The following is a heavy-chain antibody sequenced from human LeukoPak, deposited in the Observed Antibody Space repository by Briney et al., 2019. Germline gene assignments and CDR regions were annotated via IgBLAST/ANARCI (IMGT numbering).Heavy chain of an antibody. J-gene: IGHJ4*02. CDR2: IHTSGST. CDR1: GGSISGYY. Sequence: SETLSLTCTVSGGSISGYYWSWIRQPAGKGLEWLGRIHTSGSTNYNPSLKSRVTMSVDTSKNQFSLKLSSVTAADTAVYYCARMDDCGSTDCSAFDYWGQGTLVPVSS. V-gene: IGHV4-4*07. D-gene: IGHD2-2*01. CDR3: ARMDDCGSTDCSAFDY.